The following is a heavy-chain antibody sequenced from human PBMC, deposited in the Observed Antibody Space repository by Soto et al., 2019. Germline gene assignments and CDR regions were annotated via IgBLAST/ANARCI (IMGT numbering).Heavy chain of an antibody. CDR1: GFTFNAAW. J-gene: IGHJ4*02. CDR3: TTGLAAAGTNY. Sequence: GGSLRLSCAASGFTFNAAWMSWVRQAPGKGLEWVGRIKSKTDGGTTDFAAPVKGRFTISRDDSKNTVYLQMNSLKIEDTAVYYCTTGLAAAGTNYWGQGTLVTVSS. D-gene: IGHD6-13*01. V-gene: IGHV3-15*01. CDR2: IKSKTDGGTT.